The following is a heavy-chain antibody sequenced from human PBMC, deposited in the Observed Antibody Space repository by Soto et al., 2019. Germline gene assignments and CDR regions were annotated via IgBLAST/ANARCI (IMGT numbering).Heavy chain of an antibody. Sequence: QVQLVQSGAEVKKPGSSVKVSCKASGGTFSSYAISWVRQAPGQGLEWMGGIIPIFGTANYAQKFQGRVTITADESTSTAYMELSSLRSEDTAVYYCASTRYYYDSSGYYYDCFDPWGQGTLVTVSS. J-gene: IGHJ5*02. CDR2: IIPIFGTA. D-gene: IGHD3-22*01. V-gene: IGHV1-69*12. CDR3: ASTRYYYDSSGYYYDCFDP. CDR1: GGTFSSYA.